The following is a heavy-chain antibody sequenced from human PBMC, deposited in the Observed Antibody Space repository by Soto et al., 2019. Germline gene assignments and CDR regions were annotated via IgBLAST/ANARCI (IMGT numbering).Heavy chain of an antibody. CDR2: IYYSGST. CDR3: ARGDTIFGVVPRGGYYYGMDV. J-gene: IGHJ6*02. V-gene: IGHV4-59*12. CDR1: GGSISSYY. D-gene: IGHD3-3*01. Sequence: SETLSLTCTVSGGSISSYYWSWIRQPPGKGLEWIGYIYYSGSTNYNPSLKSRVTISVDTSKNQFSLKLSSVTAADTAVYYCARGDTIFGVVPRGGYYYGMDVWGQGTTVTVSS.